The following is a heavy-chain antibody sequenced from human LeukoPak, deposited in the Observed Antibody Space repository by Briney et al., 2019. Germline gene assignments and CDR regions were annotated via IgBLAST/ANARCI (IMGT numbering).Heavy chain of an antibody. CDR1: GYTFTSYG. J-gene: IGHJ4*02. Sequence: ASVKVSCKASGYTFTSYGISWVRQAPGQGLEWMGWISAYNGNTNYAQKLQGIFTMTTDTSTSTAYMELRSLRSDDTAVYYCAGTDVLRYFDWASFDYWGQGTLVTVSS. V-gene: IGHV1-18*01. D-gene: IGHD3-9*01. CDR3: AGTDVLRYFDWASFDY. CDR2: ISAYNGNT.